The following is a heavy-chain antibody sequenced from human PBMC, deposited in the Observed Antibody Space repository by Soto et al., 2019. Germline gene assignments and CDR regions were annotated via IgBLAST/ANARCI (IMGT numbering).Heavy chain of an antibody. D-gene: IGHD2-2*02. CDR2: IYYSGST. CDR1: GGSISRYY. V-gene: IGHV4-59*01. CDR3: ARADTDIVVVPAAIGAFDI. Sequence: SEALSLTCTVSGGSISRYYWSWIRQPPGKGLEWIGYIYYSGSTNYNPSLKSRVTISVDTSKNQFSLKLSSVTAADTAVYYCARADTDIVVVPAAIGAFDIWGQGTMVTVSS. J-gene: IGHJ3*02.